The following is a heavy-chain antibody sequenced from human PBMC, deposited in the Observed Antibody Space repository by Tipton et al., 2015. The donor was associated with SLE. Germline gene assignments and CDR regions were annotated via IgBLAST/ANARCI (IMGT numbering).Heavy chain of an antibody. J-gene: IGHJ6*02. V-gene: IGHV3-30*04. Sequence: SLRLSCAASGFTFSSYAMHWVRQAPGKGLEWVAVISYDGSNKYYADSVKDRFTISRDNSKNTLYLQMNSLRAEDTAVYYCARALRPGGGSPDGMDVWGQGTTVTVSS. CDR2: ISYDGSNK. CDR3: ARALRPGGGSPDGMDV. CDR1: GFTFSSYA. D-gene: IGHD3-16*01.